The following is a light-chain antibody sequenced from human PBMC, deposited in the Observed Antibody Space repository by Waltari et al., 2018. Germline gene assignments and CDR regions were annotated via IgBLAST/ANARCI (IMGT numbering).Light chain of an antibody. CDR1: QNIRTY. Sequence: ILMTQSPATLAVSPGERVTLSCRASQNIRTYLVWYQQKPGQSPRLLIYDAFIRATGIPARFSGSGSGTGFTLTISSLQSEDFAVYYCQHYLNFPHTFGPGTKLEIK. CDR3: QHYLNFPHT. J-gene: IGKJ2*01. V-gene: IGKV3-15*01. CDR2: DAF.